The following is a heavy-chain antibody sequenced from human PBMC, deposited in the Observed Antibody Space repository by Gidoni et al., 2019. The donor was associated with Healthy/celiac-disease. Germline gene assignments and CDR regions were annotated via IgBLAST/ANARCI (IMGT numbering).Heavy chain of an antibody. CDR2: IYYSGST. CDR1: GGSISSGGYY. D-gene: IGHD4-17*01. CDR3: ARAGFGYPTVTSLGVDY. J-gene: IGHJ4*02. V-gene: IGHV4-31*03. Sequence: QVQLQESGPGLVKPSQTLSLTCTVSGGSISSGGYYWSWIRQHPGKGLEWIGYIYYSGSTYYNPSLKSRVTISVDTSKNQFSLKLSSVTTADTAVYYCARAGFGYPTVTSLGVDYWGQGTLVTVSS.